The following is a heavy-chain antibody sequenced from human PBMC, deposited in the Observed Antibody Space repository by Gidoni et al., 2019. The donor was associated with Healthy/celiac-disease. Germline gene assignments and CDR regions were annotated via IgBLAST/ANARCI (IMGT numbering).Heavy chain of an antibody. Sequence: QVQLVESGGGVVQPGRSLRLSFAASGFTFRSYGMHWVRQAPGKGLEWVAVIWYDGSNKYYADSVKGRFTISRDNSKNTLYLQMNSLRAEDTAVYYCARDRRVAALAPPGYWGQGTLVTVSS. D-gene: IGHD6-6*01. CDR3: ARDRRVAALAPPGY. J-gene: IGHJ4*02. CDR1: GFTFRSYG. V-gene: IGHV3-33*01. CDR2: IWYDGSNK.